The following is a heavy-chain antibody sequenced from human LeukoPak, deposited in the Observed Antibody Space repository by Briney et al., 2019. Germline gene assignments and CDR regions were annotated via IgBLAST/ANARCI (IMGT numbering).Heavy chain of an antibody. CDR1: GVSISSSNSY. CDR3: ARVVVPGWFDP. CDR2: IYYSGST. Sequence: PSETLSLTCTVSGVSISSSNSYWGWIRQPPGKGLEWIGNIYYSGSTYYNPSLKSRVTISVDTSNNQFSLKLSSVTAADTAVYYCARVVVPGWFDPWGQGTLVTVSS. J-gene: IGHJ5*02. V-gene: IGHV4-39*07. D-gene: IGHD2-15*01.